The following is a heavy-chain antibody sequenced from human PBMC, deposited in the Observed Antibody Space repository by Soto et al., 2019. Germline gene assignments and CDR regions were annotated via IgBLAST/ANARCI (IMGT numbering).Heavy chain of an antibody. CDR2: IIPIFGTA. D-gene: IGHD5-18*01. V-gene: IGHV1-69*05. J-gene: IGHJ4*02. CDR1: GGTFSSYA. Sequence: QVQLVQSGAEVKKPGSSVKVSCKASGGTFSSYAISWVRQAPGQGLEWMGGIIPIFGTANYAQKFQGRVTXTXDXXTSTAYMELSSLRSEDTPVSYCASHGYSYGYLFAYWGQGTLVTVSS. CDR3: ASHGYSYGYLFAY.